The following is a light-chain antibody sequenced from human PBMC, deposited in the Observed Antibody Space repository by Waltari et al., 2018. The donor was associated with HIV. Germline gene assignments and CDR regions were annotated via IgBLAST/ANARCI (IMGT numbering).Light chain of an antibody. Sequence: DIQLTQSPSSLSASVGDSVTLTCRSSQLINNYLNLYHQKPGKAPHVLIYAAYILQGGVPAMFSGTGFGTDVTLISSSLQPEDLATYDGQQSYTTPETFGQGTKVEIK. CDR3: QQSYTTPET. CDR1: QLINNY. V-gene: IGKV1-39*01. CDR2: AAY. J-gene: IGKJ1*01.